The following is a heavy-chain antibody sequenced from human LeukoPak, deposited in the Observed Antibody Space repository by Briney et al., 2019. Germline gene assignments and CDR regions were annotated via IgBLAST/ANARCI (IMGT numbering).Heavy chain of an antibody. D-gene: IGHD1-1*01. Sequence: ASVKVSCKASGYTFTDYYMHWVRQAPGQGLEWMGRINPNTGDRKYAQKFQDRVTMTRDTSITTVYMDLSSLKSDDTAMYYCARASAERENWFDPWGQGTLVTVSS. CDR2: INPNTGDR. CDR1: GYTFTDYY. CDR3: ARASAERENWFDP. V-gene: IGHV1-2*06. J-gene: IGHJ5*02.